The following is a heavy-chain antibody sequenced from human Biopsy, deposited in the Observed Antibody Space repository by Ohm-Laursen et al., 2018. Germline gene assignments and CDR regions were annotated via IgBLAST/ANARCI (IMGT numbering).Heavy chain of an antibody. Sequence: SVKVSCKASGGTFTNYAISWARQAPGQGLEWMGGIIPIFGTANYAQKFQGRVTMTEDTSTGTAYMEVWRLRSDDTAVYYCAADINAWNVNYWGQGTQVIVSS. D-gene: IGHD1-1*01. CDR1: GGTFTNYA. J-gene: IGHJ4*02. CDR2: IIPIFGTA. CDR3: AADINAWNVNY. V-gene: IGHV1-69*06.